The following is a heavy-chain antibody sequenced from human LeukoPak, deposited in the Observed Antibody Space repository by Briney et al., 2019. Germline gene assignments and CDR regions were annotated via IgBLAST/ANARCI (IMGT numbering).Heavy chain of an antibody. V-gene: IGHV1-18*04. D-gene: IGHD2-15*01. Sequence: ASVKVSCKASGYTFTGYYMHWVRQAPGQGLEWMGWISAYNGNTNYAQKLQGRVTMTTDTSTSTAYMELRSLRSDDTAVYYCATQSGGSPNPYYYYMDVWGKGTTVTVSS. CDR2: ISAYNGNT. CDR3: ATQSGGSPNPYYYYMDV. J-gene: IGHJ6*03. CDR1: GYTFTGYY.